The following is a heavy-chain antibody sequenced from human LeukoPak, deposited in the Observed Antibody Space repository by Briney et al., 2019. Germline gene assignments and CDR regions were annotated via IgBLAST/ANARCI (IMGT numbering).Heavy chain of an antibody. J-gene: IGHJ5*02. D-gene: IGHD3-10*01. CDR2: IIPILGIA. CDR1: GGTFSSDA. V-gene: IGHV1-69*04. Sequence: GASVKVSCKASGGTFSSDAISWVRQAPGQGLEWMGRIIPILGIANYAQKFQGRVTITADKSTSTAYMELSSLRSEDTAVYYCARDGSWSYGSGSSYQSWWFDPWGQGTLVTVSS. CDR3: ARDGSWSYGSGSSYQSWWFDP.